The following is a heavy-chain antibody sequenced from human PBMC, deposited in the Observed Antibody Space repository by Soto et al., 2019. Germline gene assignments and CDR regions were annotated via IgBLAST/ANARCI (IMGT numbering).Heavy chain of an antibody. CDR3: ARQGFGPLHGLVDV. Sequence: QVQLQESGPGLVKPSETLSLSCTVSGGSISSYYWSWFRQSPGKRMEWIGYVHHSWGSSYNPSLQSRVAILLDTSQSQISLKVPSVTATDTAVYYCARQGFGPLHGLVDVWGQGTTVTVSS. D-gene: IGHD3-10*01. CDR2: VHHSWGS. J-gene: IGHJ6*02. CDR1: GGSISSYY. V-gene: IGHV4-59*08.